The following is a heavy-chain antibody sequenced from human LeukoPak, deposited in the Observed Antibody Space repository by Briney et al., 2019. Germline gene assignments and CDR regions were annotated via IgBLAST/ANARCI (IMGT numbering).Heavy chain of an antibody. J-gene: IGHJ5*02. V-gene: IGHV3-33*01. Sequence: GGSLRLSCAASGFTFSSYGMHWVRQAPGKGLEWVAVIWYDGSNKYYADSVKGRFTISRDNSKNTLYLQMNSLRAEDTAAYYCAGDSSTSLGWFDPWGQGTLVTVSS. CDR3: AGDSSTSLGWFDP. D-gene: IGHD2-2*01. CDR2: IWYDGSNK. CDR1: GFTFSSYG.